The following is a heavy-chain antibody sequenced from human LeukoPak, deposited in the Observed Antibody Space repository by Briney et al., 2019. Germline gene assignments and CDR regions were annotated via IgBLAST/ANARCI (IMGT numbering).Heavy chain of an antibody. CDR3: AKVPRRKVDAFDI. CDR2: IRYDGSNK. CDR1: GFTFSSYG. V-gene: IGHV3-30*02. J-gene: IGHJ3*02. Sequence: GGSLRLXCAASGFTFSSYGMHWVRQAPGKGLEWVAFIRYDGSNKYYADSVKGRFTISRDNSKNMLYLQMNSLRAEDTAVYYCAKVPRRKVDAFDIWGQGTMVTVSS.